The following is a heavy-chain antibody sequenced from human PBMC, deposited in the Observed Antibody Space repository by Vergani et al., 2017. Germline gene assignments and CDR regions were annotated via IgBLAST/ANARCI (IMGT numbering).Heavy chain of an antibody. D-gene: IGHD6-6*01. V-gene: IGHV4-31*03. CDR1: GGSISSGGYY. CDR3: ARGSSSSGIAARPYYYYYYGMDV. CDR2: IYYSGST. J-gene: IGHJ6*02. Sequence: QVQLQESGPGLVKPSQTLSLTCTVSGGSISSGGYYWSWIRQHPGKGLEWIGYIYYSGSTYYNPSLKSRVTISVDTSKNQFSLKLSSVTAADTAVYYCARGSSSSGIAARPYYYYYYGMDVWGQGTTVTVSS.